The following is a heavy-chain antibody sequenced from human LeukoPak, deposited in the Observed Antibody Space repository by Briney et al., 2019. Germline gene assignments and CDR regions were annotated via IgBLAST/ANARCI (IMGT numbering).Heavy chain of an antibody. CDR2: IYPGDSDT. CDR1: GYSFTNYW. Sequence: KPGESLKISCKGSGYSFTNYWIGWVRQMPGKGLEWMGVIYPGDSDTKYSPSFQGQATISVDKSISTAYLQWSSLKASGTAMYYCARRAEYCSSTTCPLDHWGQGTLVTVSS. V-gene: IGHV5-51*01. D-gene: IGHD2-2*01. CDR3: ARRAEYCSSTTCPLDH. J-gene: IGHJ4*02.